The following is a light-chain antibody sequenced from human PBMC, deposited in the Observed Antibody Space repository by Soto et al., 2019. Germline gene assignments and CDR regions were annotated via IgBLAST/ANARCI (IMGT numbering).Light chain of an antibody. CDR3: SSYRSSPPSDV. CDR2: EVS. Sequence: QSALTQPASVSGSPGQSIAISCTGTSSDVGGYNHVTWYQQHPGKAPKLMIYEVSNRPSGVSNRFSGSKSGNTASLTITGLQAEDEADYYCSSYRSSPPSDVFGTGTQLTVL. CDR1: SSDVGGYNH. V-gene: IGLV2-14*01. J-gene: IGLJ1*01.